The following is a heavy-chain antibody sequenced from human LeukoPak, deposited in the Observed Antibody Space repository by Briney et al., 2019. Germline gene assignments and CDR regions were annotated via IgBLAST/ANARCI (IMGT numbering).Heavy chain of an antibody. CDR3: AKEGGVVAGNYYYGMDV. CDR2: ISYDGSNK. V-gene: IGHV3-30*18. J-gene: IGHJ6*02. Sequence: RGSLRLSCAASGFTFSSYGMHWVRQAPGKGLEWVAVISYDGSNKYYADSVKGRFTISRDNSKNTLYLQMNSLRAEDTAVYYCAKEGGVVAGNYYYGMDVWGQGTTVTVSS. D-gene: IGHD6-19*01. CDR1: GFTFSSYG.